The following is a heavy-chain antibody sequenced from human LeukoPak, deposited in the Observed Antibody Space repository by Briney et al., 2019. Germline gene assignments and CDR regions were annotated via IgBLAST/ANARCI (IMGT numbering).Heavy chain of an antibody. Sequence: GSLRLSCSASGFTFSSYSMNWVRQAPGKGLEWVSSISSSSSYIYYADSVKGRFTISRDNAKNSLYLQMNSLRAEDTAVYYCARDKYSGYNTPQYGMDVWGQGTTVTVSS. CDR1: GFTFSSYS. D-gene: IGHD5-12*01. CDR3: ARDKYSGYNTPQYGMDV. V-gene: IGHV3-21*01. J-gene: IGHJ6*02. CDR2: ISSSSSYI.